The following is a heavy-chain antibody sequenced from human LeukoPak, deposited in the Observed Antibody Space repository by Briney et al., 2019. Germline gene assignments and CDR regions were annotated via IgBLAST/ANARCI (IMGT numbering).Heavy chain of an antibody. Sequence: EASVKVSCKASGGTFSSYAISWVRQAPGQGLEWMGGIIPIFGTANYAQKFQGRVTITTDESTSTAYMELSSLRSEDTAVYYCARSGSVVTAIKYFQHWGQGTLVTVSS. CDR1: GGTFSSYA. J-gene: IGHJ1*01. CDR3: ARSGSVVTAIKYFQH. D-gene: IGHD2-21*02. CDR2: IIPIFGTA. V-gene: IGHV1-69*05.